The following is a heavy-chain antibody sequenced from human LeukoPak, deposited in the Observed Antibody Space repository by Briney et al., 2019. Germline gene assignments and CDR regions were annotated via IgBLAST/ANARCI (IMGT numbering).Heavy chain of an antibody. Sequence: SETLSLTCAVSGYSISSGYYWAWIRQPPGKGLALSGNIYPSGSTYYNPSLNSRVTISVDTSKNQFSLKLTSVPAADTAVYSCASIDGHTYGYAAYWGQGTLVPVSS. D-gene: IGHD5-18*01. CDR2: IYPSGST. J-gene: IGHJ1*01. CDR1: GYSISSGYY. CDR3: ASIDGHTYGYAAY. V-gene: IGHV4-38-2*01.